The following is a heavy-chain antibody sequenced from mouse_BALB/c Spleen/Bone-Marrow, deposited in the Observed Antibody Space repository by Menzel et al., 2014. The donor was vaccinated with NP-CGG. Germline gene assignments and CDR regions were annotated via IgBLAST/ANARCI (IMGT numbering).Heavy chain of an antibody. J-gene: IGHJ1*01. CDR3: ARDIEGNYSYCSLDI. V-gene: IGHV7-3*02. Sequence: DVKLVESGGGSEQPGGSLRLSCATSGFTLTDYYMSWVRQPPGKALEWLGFIRNKAKGSTTDYSASVKGRFTISRDNSQSILYLQMNTLRPEDSATYYCARDIEGNYSYCSLDIWGAGTTVTVSS. CDR1: GFTLTDYY. CDR2: IRNKAKGSTT. D-gene: IGHD2-1*01.